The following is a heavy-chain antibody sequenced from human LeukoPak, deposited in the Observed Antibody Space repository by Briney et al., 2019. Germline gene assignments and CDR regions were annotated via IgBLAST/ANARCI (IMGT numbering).Heavy chain of an antibody. CDR2: ISSSSSYI. CDR1: GFTFSSYS. Sequence: GGSLRLSCAASGFTFSSYSMNWVRQAPGKGLEWVSSISSSSSYIYYADSVKGRFTISRDNAKNSLYLQMNSLRAEDTAVYYCARVRYDFWSGYYESSGPYDAFDIWGQGTMVTVSS. V-gene: IGHV3-21*01. D-gene: IGHD3-3*01. CDR3: ARVRYDFWSGYYESSGPYDAFDI. J-gene: IGHJ3*02.